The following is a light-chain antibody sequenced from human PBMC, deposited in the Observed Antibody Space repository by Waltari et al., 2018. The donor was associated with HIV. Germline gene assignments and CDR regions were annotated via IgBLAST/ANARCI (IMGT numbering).Light chain of an antibody. CDR2: MAS. J-gene: IGKJ1*01. CDR1: QSISGR. V-gene: IGKV1-5*03. CDR3: QQYDSYLGWT. Sequence: DIQMTQSPSTLSASLRDRVTITCRASQSISGRLAWYQQKPGKVPRRLMSMASSLQTGVSSRFVGSGSGTEFTLTITSLQPDDFATYYCQQYDSYLGWTFGQGTKVDIK.